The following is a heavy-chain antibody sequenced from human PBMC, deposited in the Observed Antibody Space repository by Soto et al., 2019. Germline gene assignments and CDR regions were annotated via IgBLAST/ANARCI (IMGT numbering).Heavy chain of an antibody. V-gene: IGHV1-8*01. J-gene: IGHJ4*02. D-gene: IGHD1-26*01. CDR2: MNPNTGNA. CDR1: GFTLTNYD. CDR3: ARVEMVGGIDY. Sequence: QVLLVQSGAEVKKPGASVKVSCEASGFTLTNYDINWVRQATGQGLEWMGWMNPNTGNAGYAEKFQGRVNMTRDISISTAYMEVSSLRSEDTAVYYCARVEMVGGIDYWGQGTLVTVSS.